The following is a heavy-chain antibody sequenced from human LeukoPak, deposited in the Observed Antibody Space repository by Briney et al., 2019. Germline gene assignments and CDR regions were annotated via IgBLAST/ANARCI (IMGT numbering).Heavy chain of an antibody. J-gene: IGHJ6*04. CDR1: GLSFNTYA. V-gene: IGHV3-30*04. Sequence: GGSLRLSCVDSGLSFNTYAMHWVRQAPGKGLEWVAAILYDGSYTYYRDSVRGRFTISRDNSKNTMYLQMNSLRAEDTAMYYCARALDVWGKGTTVTVSS. CDR2: ILYDGSYT. CDR3: ARALDV.